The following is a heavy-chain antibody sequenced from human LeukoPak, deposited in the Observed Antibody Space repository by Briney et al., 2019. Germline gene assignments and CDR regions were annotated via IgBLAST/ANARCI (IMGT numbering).Heavy chain of an antibody. CDR3: ARGGSSSWYRD. CDR2: VYYSGST. V-gene: IGHV4-59*01. CDR1: GGSISSYY. J-gene: IGHJ4*02. Sequence: PSETLSLTCTVSGGSISSYYWSWIRQPPGEGLEWIGYVYYSGSTNYNPSLKSRVTMSVDTSKDQFSLKLTSVTAADTAVYYCARGGSSSWYRDWGQGTLVTVSS. D-gene: IGHD6-13*01.